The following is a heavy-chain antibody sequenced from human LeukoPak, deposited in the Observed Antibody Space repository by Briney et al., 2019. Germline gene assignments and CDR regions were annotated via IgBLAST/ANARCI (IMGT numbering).Heavy chain of an antibody. Sequence: GGSLRLSCAASGFTFSSYGMHWVRQAPGKGLEWVAVISYDGSNKYYADSVKGRFTISRDNSKNTLYLQMNSLRAEDTAVYHCAKDKEYCSGGSCYSDAFDIWGQGTMVTVSS. CDR1: GFTFSSYG. CDR2: ISYDGSNK. CDR3: AKDKEYCSGGSCYSDAFDI. V-gene: IGHV3-30*18. J-gene: IGHJ3*02. D-gene: IGHD2-15*01.